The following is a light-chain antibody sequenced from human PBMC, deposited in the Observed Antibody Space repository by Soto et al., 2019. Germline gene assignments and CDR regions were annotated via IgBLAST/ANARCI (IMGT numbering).Light chain of an antibody. CDR1: QTISSW. V-gene: IGKV1-5*03. J-gene: IGKJ1*01. Sequence: IEVTQSPSTLSGSVGDRVTITCRASQTISSWLAWYQQKPGRAPKLLIYKASTLKSGVPSRFSGSGSGTEFTLTISSLQPDDFATYYCQHYNSYSEAFGQGTKG. CDR3: QHYNSYSEA. CDR2: KAS.